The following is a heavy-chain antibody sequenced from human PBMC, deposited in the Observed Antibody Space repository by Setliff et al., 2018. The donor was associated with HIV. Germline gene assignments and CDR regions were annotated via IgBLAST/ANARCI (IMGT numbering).Heavy chain of an antibody. Sequence: SETLSLTCAVSGGSITTTSWWTWIRQPPGKGLEWIEDIYHSGSSNYNPSLKTRVTISVDKSKNQFSLKLTSVTAADTAVYYCARAFDSSAPWIDLWAQGTLVTVSS. CDR3: ARAFDSSAPWIDL. V-gene: IGHV4-4*02. CDR2: IYHSGSS. CDR1: GGSITTTSW. D-gene: IGHD3-22*01. J-gene: IGHJ5*02.